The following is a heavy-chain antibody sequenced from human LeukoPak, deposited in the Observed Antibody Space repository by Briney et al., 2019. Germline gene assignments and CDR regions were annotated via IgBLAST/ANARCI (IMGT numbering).Heavy chain of an antibody. CDR1: GFTFSSYV. CDR2: ISGSGGST. J-gene: IGHJ4*02. D-gene: IGHD3-3*01. V-gene: IGHV3-23*01. CDR3: AKGPLDFWSGYSDY. Sequence: HTGGSLRLSCAASGFTFSSYVMSWVRQAPGKGLEWVSAISGSGGSTYYADSVKGRFTISRDNSKNTLYLQMNSLRAEDTAVYYCAKGPLDFWSGYSDYWGQGTLVTVSS.